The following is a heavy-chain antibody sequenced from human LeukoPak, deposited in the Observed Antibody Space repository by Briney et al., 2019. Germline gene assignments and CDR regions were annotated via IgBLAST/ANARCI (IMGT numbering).Heavy chain of an antibody. Sequence: GGSLRLSCAASGFTFSSYWMSWVRQAPGKGLEWVANIKKDGSEKYYVDSVKGRFTISRDNSKNTLYLQMNSLRVEDTAVYYCAKPAYAGYYYYMDVWGKGTTVTVSS. CDR3: AKPAYAGYYYYMDV. D-gene: IGHD3-16*01. J-gene: IGHJ6*03. CDR2: IKKDGSEK. CDR1: GFTFSSYW. V-gene: IGHV3-7*01.